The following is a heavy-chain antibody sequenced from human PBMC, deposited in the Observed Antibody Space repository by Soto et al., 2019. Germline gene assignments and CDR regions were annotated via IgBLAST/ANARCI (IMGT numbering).Heavy chain of an antibody. CDR1: GFNFRSYE. V-gene: IGHV3-48*03. J-gene: IGHJ2*01. CDR3: TRGRPGGWYFDL. Sequence: EVQLVESGGGLVQPGGSLRLSCAASGFNFRSYEMNWGRQAPGKGLEWVSYISGSASSIYYADSVKGRFTISRDNAKNSLYLQMNSLRAEDTVVYYCTRGRPGGWYFDLWGRGTLVTVS. D-gene: IGHD3-10*01. CDR2: ISGSASSI.